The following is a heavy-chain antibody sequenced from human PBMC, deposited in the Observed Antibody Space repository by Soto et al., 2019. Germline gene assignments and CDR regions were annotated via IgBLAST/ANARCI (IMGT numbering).Heavy chain of an antibody. CDR1: GFTFSSYG. J-gene: IGHJ6*02. Sequence: GGSLRLSCAASGFTFSSYGMHWVRQAPGKGLEWVAVIWYDGSNKYYADSVKGRFTISRDNSKNTLYLQMNSLRAEDTAVYYCARDQSYYYGMDVWGQGTTVTVSS. V-gene: IGHV3-33*01. CDR3: ARDQSYYYGMDV. CDR2: IWYDGSNK.